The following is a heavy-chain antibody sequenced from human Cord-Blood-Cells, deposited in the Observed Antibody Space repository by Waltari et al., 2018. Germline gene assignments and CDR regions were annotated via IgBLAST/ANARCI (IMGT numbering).Heavy chain of an antibody. CDR2: IYNGGRT. D-gene: IGHD1-20*01. CDR1: GITVRCHH. V-gene: IGHV3-53*01. CDR3: AISLWYNWNY. Sequence: EVQLVESGGGLIQSGGSLRLSCAASGITVRCHHMSWVSQATGKGRDWVSVIYNGGRTYYADSLKGLFTISRDNAKTTLYLQMNSLRAEDTAVYYCAISLWYNWNYWGQVTLVTVSS. J-gene: IGHJ4*02.